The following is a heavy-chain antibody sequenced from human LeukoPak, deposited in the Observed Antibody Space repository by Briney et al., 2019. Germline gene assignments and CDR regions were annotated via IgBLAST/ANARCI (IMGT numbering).Heavy chain of an antibody. V-gene: IGHV3-48*04. Sequence: GGSLRLSCAASGFTFSSYSMNWIRQAPGKGLEWVSYISSSGSIIYYAGSVKGRCTISRDNAKNSLYLQMNSLRAEDTAVYYCAKVKPPGPGGRAAIGGEFDYWGQGTLVTVSS. CDR1: GFTFSSYS. CDR2: ISSSGSII. CDR3: AKVKPPGPGGRAAIGGEFDY. D-gene: IGHD2-2*02. J-gene: IGHJ4*02.